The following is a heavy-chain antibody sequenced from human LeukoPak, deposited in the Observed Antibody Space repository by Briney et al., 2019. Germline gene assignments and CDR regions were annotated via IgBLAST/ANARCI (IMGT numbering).Heavy chain of an antibody. Sequence: ASVKVSCKASGYTFTSYDINWVRQATGQGLEWMGWMNPNSGNTGYAQKSQGRVTMTRNTSISTAYMELSSLRSEDTAVYYCARGHYDSSGYYYPNWFDPWGQGTLVTVSS. V-gene: IGHV1-8*01. D-gene: IGHD3-22*01. CDR2: MNPNSGNT. J-gene: IGHJ5*02. CDR1: GYTFTSYD. CDR3: ARGHYDSSGYYYPNWFDP.